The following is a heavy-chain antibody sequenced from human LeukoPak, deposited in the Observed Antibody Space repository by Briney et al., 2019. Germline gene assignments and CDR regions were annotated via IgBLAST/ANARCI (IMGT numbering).Heavy chain of an antibody. CDR1: GFTFSTHA. V-gene: IGHV3-23*01. D-gene: IGHD6-19*01. J-gene: IGHJ4*02. Sequence: GGSLRLSCVVSGFTFSTHAMTWVRQAPGKGLERVSDISGPGGTTYYAASVKGRFTISRDNSKNTLFLQMNSLRAEDTAVYYCARGTAVAGPFDYWGQGTLVTVSS. CDR2: ISGPGGTT. CDR3: ARGTAVAGPFDY.